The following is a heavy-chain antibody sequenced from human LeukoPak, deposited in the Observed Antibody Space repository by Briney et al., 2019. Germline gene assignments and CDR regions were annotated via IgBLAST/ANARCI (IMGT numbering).Heavy chain of an antibody. CDR3: ARIPLAITMVRGRSPTYFDY. CDR1: GFTFSNYF. D-gene: IGHD3-10*01. Sequence: GGSLRLSCAASGFTFSNYFMSWIRQAPGKGLEWVSSISTSATMRYYSDSVKGRFTISRDNAKNSLYLEMNSLRAEDTAVYYCARIPLAITMVRGRSPTYFDYWGQGTLVTVSS. V-gene: IGHV3-11*01. J-gene: IGHJ4*02. CDR2: ISTSATMR.